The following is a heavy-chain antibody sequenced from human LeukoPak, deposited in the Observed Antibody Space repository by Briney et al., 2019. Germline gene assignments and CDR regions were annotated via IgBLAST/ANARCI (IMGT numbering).Heavy chain of an antibody. Sequence: GGSLRLSCAASGFTFSSYEMNWVRQAPGKGLEWVSYISSSGSTIYYADSVKGRFTISRDNAKNTLFLQMNSLRAEDTAMYYCARGYGYNDYWGQGTLVTVSS. CDR1: GFTFSSYE. V-gene: IGHV3-48*03. CDR2: ISSSGSTI. J-gene: IGHJ4*02. CDR3: ARGYGYNDY. D-gene: IGHD5-24*01.